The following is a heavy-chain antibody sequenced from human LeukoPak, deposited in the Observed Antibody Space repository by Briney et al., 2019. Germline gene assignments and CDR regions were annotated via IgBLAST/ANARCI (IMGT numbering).Heavy chain of an antibody. V-gene: IGHV3-73*01. CDR3: TRRQCSGGSCYSDY. D-gene: IGHD2-15*01. J-gene: IGHJ4*02. CDR2: IRSKANSYAT. CDR1: GFTFSGSA. Sequence: GRSLRLSCAASGFTFSGSAMHWVRQASGKGLDWVGRIRSKANSYATTYAASVKGRFTISRDDSKSTAYLQMNSLKTEDTAVYYCTRRQCSGGSCYSDYWGQGTLVTVSS.